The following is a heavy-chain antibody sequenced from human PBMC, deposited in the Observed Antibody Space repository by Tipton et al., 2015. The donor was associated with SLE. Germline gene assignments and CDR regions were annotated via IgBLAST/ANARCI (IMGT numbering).Heavy chain of an antibody. J-gene: IGHJ1*01. D-gene: IGHD6-6*01. CDR1: GFTFNSYS. CDR3: ARGSSSFRYSAEHFQH. Sequence: SLRLSCAASGFTFNSYSMNWVRQAPGKGLEWVSYISSSSGTIYYADSVKGRFTISRDNAKNSLYLQMNSLRAEDTAVYYCARGSSSFRYSAEHFQHWGQGALVTVSS. CDR2: ISSSSGTI. V-gene: IGHV3-48*01.